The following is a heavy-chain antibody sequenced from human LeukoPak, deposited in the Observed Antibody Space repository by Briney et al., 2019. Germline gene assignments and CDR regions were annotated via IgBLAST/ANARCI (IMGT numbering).Heavy chain of an antibody. Sequence: KPSETLSLTCAVYGGSFSAYYWSWIRQPPGKGREWIGEINHSGSTNYNPSLKSRVTMSVDTSKNQFSLKLNSVTAADTAVYYCARGGRFAPIVVVVAATQLMDVWGKGTTVTVSS. CDR1: GGSFSAYY. D-gene: IGHD2-15*01. CDR3: ARGGRFAPIVVVVAATQLMDV. CDR2: INHSGST. J-gene: IGHJ6*04. V-gene: IGHV4-34*01.